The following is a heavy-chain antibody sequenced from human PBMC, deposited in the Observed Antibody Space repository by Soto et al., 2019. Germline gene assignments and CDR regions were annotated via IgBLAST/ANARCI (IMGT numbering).Heavy chain of an antibody. D-gene: IGHD6-25*01. CDR1: GYTFTSYD. CDR3: ARERALAADY. Sequence: QVQLVQAGAEVKKRGASVKVSCKASGYTFTSYDLNWVRQDTGQGLEWMGGMNPNSGNTGYAQKFQGRVTMTRNTSISTAYMERSSLGSEDTAVYYCARERALAADYWGQGTLVTVSS. J-gene: IGHJ4*02. CDR2: MNPNSGNT. V-gene: IGHV1-8*01.